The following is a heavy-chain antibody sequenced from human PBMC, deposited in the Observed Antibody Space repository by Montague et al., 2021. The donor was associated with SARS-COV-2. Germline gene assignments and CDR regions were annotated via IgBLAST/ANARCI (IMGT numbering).Heavy chain of an antibody. D-gene: IGHD3-16*01. J-gene: IGHJ4*02. CDR1: SDSVSSGKYF. V-gene: IGHV4-61*01. CDR3: ARGGNYLGVY. Sequence: SETLSLTCTVSSDSVSSGKYFWTWIRQPPGKGLEWIGYIFYTGSANYNPSLKSRVTISVDTSNNQFSLKPKSMSAADTAVYYCARGGNYLGVYWGQGILVTVSS. CDR2: IFYTGSA.